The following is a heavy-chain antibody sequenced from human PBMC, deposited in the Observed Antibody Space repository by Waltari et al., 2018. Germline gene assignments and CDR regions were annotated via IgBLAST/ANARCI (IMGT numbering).Heavy chain of an antibody. V-gene: IGHV3-23*04. CDR2: IGVSGGST. D-gene: IGHD6-19*01. J-gene: IGHJ3*02. Sequence: EVQLVESGGGLVQPGGSLRLSCAASGFTFSSYAMSWVRQAPGKGRRWVSAIGVSGGSTYYADSVKGRFTISRDNSKNTLYLQMNSLRAEDTAVYYCAKAPGGWYDAFDIWGQGTMVTVSS. CDR3: AKAPGGWYDAFDI. CDR1: GFTFSSYA.